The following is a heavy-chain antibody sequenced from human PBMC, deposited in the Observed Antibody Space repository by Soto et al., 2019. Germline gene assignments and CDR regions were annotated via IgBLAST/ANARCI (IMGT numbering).Heavy chain of an antibody. CDR1: GFTFNIYG. CDR3: AKDLRTMVRGVGAYYFDN. V-gene: IGHV3-30*18. CDR2: TSYDGSDK. J-gene: IGHJ4*02. Sequence: HVQLVESGGGVVQPGRSLRLSCGASGFTFNIYGMHWVRQAPGKGLEWVAVTSYDGSDKFYADSVKGRFTISRDNSKNTLSLEMNSLRTDDTAFYYCAKDLRTMVRGVGAYYFDNCGQGTLVTVSS. D-gene: IGHD3-10*01.